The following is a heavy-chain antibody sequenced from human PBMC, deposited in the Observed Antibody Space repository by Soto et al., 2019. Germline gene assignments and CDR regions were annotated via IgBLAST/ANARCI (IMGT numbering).Heavy chain of an antibody. D-gene: IGHD1-26*01. CDR2: INPANGNT. CDR3: ARDIVSVGPRPNDAFDV. CDR1: GFTCSDTL. Sequence: QVQLVQSGAELKKPGASVNISCQASGFTCSDTLINWVRQGPGQRLEWMGWINPANGNTRYSESFQGRVTISSLSSASTAYVALSVLTSEDTAVYYCARDIVSVGPRPNDAFDVWGQGTMITVSS. V-gene: IGHV1-3*01. J-gene: IGHJ3*01.